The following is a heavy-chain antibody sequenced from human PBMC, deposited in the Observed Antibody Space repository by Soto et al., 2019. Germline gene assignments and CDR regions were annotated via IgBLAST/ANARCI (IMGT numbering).Heavy chain of an antibody. CDR3: ARLYSCGWSIDY. Sequence: ASVKVSCKASGYTFTSYAMHWVRQAPGQRLEWMGWINAGNGNTKYSQKFQGRVTITRDTSASTAYMELSSLRSEDTAVYYCARLYSCGWSIDYWGQVNLVTVSS. V-gene: IGHV1-3*01. J-gene: IGHJ4*02. CDR2: INAGNGNT. D-gene: IGHD6-19*01. CDR1: GYTFTSYA.